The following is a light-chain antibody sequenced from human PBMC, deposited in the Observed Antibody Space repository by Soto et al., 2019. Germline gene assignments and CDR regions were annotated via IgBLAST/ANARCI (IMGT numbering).Light chain of an antibody. CDR1: QSILYSSNKKNY. CDR3: QRYYGIPPT. Sequence: DIVMTQSPDSLAVSLGERATINCKSSQSILYSSNKKNYLAWYQHNPGQPPKLLIYWASTRESGVPDLFSGSGSGTDFTLTISSLQAEDVAVYYCQRYYGIPPTFGQGTNLEIK. J-gene: IGKJ2*01. V-gene: IGKV4-1*01. CDR2: WAS.